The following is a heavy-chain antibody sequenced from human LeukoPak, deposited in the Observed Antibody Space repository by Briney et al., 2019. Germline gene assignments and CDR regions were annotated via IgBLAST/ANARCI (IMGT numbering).Heavy chain of an antibody. J-gene: IGHJ2*01. CDR3: ARELRRRWYVDL. CDR2: INPNSGGT. Sequence: ASVKVSCKASGYTFTGYYLHWVRQAPGQGPEWMGWINPNSGGTNYAQKFQGRVTMSRDTSISTAYMELAFLRSDDTAVYYCARELRRRWYVDLWGRGTLVTVSS. D-gene: IGHD3-10*01. CDR1: GYTFTGYY. V-gene: IGHV1-2*02.